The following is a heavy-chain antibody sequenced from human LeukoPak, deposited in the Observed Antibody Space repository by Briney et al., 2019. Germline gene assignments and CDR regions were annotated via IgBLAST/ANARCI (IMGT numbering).Heavy chain of an antibody. CDR3: ARVGMYYYDSSGYLTFDY. D-gene: IGHD3-22*01. J-gene: IGHJ4*02. CDR2: INPNSGGT. CDR1: GYTLTELS. Sequence: ASVKVSCKVSGYTLTELSMHWVRQAPGKGLEWMGRINPNSGGTNYAQKFQGRVTMTRDTSISTAYMELSRLRSDDTAVYYCARVGMYYYDSSGYLTFDYWGQGTLVTVSS. V-gene: IGHV1-2*06.